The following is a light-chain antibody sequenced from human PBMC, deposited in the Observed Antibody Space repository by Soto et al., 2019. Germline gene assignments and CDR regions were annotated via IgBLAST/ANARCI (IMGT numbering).Light chain of an antibody. J-gene: IGKJ2*01. CDR3: QQSYSTPYT. CDR1: QSFSSY. Sequence: DIQMTQSPSSLSASVGDRVTITCRASQSFSSYLNWYQQKPGKAPKLLIYAASSLQSGVPSMFSGSGSGTDFTLTISSLQPEDFATYYCQQSYSTPYTFGQGTKLEIK. V-gene: IGKV1-39*01. CDR2: AAS.